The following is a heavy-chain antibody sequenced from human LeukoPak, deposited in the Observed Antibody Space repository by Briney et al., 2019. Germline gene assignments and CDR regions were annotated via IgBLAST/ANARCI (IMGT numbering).Heavy chain of an antibody. D-gene: IGHD1-26*01. CDR3: TTPSGSYWKAFDI. V-gene: IGHV3-15*01. J-gene: IGHJ3*02. CDR2: IKSKTDGGTT. Sequence: GGSLRLFCAASGFTFGNAWMSWVRQAPGKGLEWVGRIKSKTDGGTTDYAAPVKGRFTISRDDSKNTLYLQMNSLKTEDTAVYYCTTPSGSYWKAFDIWGQGTMVTVSP. CDR1: GFTFGNAW.